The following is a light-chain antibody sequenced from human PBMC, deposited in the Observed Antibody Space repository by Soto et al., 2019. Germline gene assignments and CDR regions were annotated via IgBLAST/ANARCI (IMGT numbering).Light chain of an antibody. J-gene: IGKJ1*01. CDR2: GAS. CDR3: QQYGSSSTWT. Sequence: SVVTQSPGTLSLSPGERATLSCRASRSVSSNYLAWYQQKPGQAPRLLIYGASSRATGIPDRFSGSGSGTDFTLTISRLEPEDFAVYYCQQYGSSSTWTFGQGTKVDI. V-gene: IGKV3-20*01. CDR1: RSVSSNY.